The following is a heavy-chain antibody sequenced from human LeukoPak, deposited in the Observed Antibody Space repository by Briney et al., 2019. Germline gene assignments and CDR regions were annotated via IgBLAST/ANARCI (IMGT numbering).Heavy chain of an antibody. CDR3: AREQNRYCSGGSCYSGFDY. CDR2: IIPILGIA. V-gene: IGHV1-69*04. J-gene: IGHJ4*02. D-gene: IGHD2-15*01. Sequence: SVKVSCKASGGTFSSYAISWVRQAPGQGLEWMGRIIPILGIANYAQKFQGRVTITADKSTSTAYMELSSLGSEDTAVYYCAREQNRYCSGGSCYSGFDYWGQGTLVTVSS. CDR1: GGTFSSYA.